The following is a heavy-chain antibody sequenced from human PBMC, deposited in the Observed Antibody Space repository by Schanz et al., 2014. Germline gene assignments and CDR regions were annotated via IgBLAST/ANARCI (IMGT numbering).Heavy chain of an antibody. V-gene: IGHV3-74*02. Sequence: DVHLLESGGGLVQPGGSLRLSCAASEFTFSTDAMSWVRQAPGKGLEWVARINSVGSNTDYADSVTGRFTISRDNAKNTLYLQMNTLRAEDTAVYYCARKMKLGVYGGKGHDSLDIWGQGTMVTVSS. D-gene: IGHD4-17*01. J-gene: IGHJ3*02. CDR1: EFTFSTDA. CDR2: INSVGSNT. CDR3: ARKMKLGVYGGKGHDSLDI.